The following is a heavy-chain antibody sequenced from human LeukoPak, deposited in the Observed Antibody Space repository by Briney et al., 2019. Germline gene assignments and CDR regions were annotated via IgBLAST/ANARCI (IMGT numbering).Heavy chain of an antibody. V-gene: IGHV3-48*01. CDR3: ARAPHGGNSGYYYGLDV. CDR1: GFTFSGYS. D-gene: IGHD4-23*01. CDR2: ISSSSSII. Sequence: PGGSLRLSCAASGFTFSGYSMNWVRQTPRKGLEWVSYISSSSSIIYYADSVKGRFTISRDNAKNSLYLQMNSLRAEDTAVYYCARAPHGGNSGYYYGLDVWGQGTTVTVSS. J-gene: IGHJ6*02.